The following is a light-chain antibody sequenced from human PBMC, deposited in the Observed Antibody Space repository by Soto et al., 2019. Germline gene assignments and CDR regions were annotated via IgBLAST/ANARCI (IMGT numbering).Light chain of an antibody. J-gene: IGKJ1*01. Sequence: DIQMTQSPSSLSASVMDIVTIICRASQNIASYLSWYQKKPGKAPKLLIYDASSLESGVPSRFSGSGSGTEFTLTISSLKPDDFATYYCQKYNSPTFGQGTKVDIK. CDR3: QKYNSPT. CDR2: DAS. CDR1: QNIASY. V-gene: IGKV1-5*02.